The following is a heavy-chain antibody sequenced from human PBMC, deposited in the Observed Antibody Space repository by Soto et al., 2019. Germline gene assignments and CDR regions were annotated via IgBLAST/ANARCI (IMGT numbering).Heavy chain of an antibody. CDR1: GYTFTSYD. J-gene: IGHJ3*02. V-gene: IGHV1-8*01. D-gene: IGHD3-10*01. CDR3: ARGRLITMVRGVTPDAFDI. Sequence: QVQLVQSGAEVKKPGASVKVSCKASGYTFTSYDINWVRQATGQGLEWMGWMNPNSGNTGYAQKFQGRDTMTRNTSLSTADMELSSLRSEDTAVYYCARGRLITMVRGVTPDAFDIWGQETMVTVS. CDR2: MNPNSGNT.